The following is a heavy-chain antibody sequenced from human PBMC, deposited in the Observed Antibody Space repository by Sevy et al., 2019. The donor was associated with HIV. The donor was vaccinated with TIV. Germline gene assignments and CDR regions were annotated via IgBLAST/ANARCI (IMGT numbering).Heavy chain of an antibody. CDR2: VGPAGDT. V-gene: IGHV3-13*01. CDR3: TRSGGYSDYGMDV. J-gene: IGHJ6*02. CDR1: GFTFITYD. D-gene: IGHD5-12*01. Sequence: GGSLRLSCAASGFTFITYDMHWVRHVTGKGLEWVSGVGPAGDTFYPGSVKGRFTISRENAKNSLYLQMNNLRARDTAVYYCTRSGGYSDYGMDVWGQRTTVTVSS.